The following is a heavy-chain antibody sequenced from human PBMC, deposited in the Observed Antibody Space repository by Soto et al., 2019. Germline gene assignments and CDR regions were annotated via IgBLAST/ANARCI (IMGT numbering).Heavy chain of an antibody. CDR2: ISFDGSRN. V-gene: IGHV3-30-3*01. Sequence: QVQLEESGGGVVQPGRSLRLSCAASGFTFSTYAMHWVRQAPGKGLEWVAVISFDGSRNYSADSVRGRFTISRDNSKNMLDLQMNSLRAEDTAVYYCARGSGGRIYWGQGTLVTVSS. CDR3: ARGSGGRIY. J-gene: IGHJ4*02. CDR1: GFTFSTYA. D-gene: IGHD3-3*01.